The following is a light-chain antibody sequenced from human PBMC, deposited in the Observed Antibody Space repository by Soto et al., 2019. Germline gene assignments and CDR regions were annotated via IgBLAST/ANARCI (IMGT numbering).Light chain of an antibody. J-gene: IGLJ1*01. CDR1: SSDVGSYNL. V-gene: IGLV2-23*01. CDR2: EGS. Sequence: QSVVTQPACVSGSPGQSITISCTGTSSDVGSYNLVSWYQQHPGKAPKLMIYEGSKRPSGVSNRFSGSKSGNTASLTISGLQAEDEADYYCCSYAGSSTYVFGTGTKVTAL. CDR3: CSYAGSSTYV.